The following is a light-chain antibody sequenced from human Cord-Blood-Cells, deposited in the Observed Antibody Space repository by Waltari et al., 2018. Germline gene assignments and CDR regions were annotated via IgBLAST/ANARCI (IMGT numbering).Light chain of an antibody. V-gene: IGKV4-1*01. CDR2: WAS. J-gene: IGKJ2*03. CDR1: QSVLYSSNNTNY. Sequence: DIVMTQSPDSLAVSLGERATINCKSSQSVLYSSNNTNYLAGYQQKPGQPPKLLIYWASTRGSGVPDRFSGSGSGTDFTLAISSLQAEDVAVYYCQQYYSTPPYSFGQGTKLEIK. CDR3: QQYYSTPPYS.